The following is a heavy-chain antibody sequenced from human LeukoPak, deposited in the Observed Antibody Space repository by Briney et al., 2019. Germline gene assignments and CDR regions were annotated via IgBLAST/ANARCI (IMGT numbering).Heavy chain of an antibody. Sequence: GGSLRLSCAASGFTFSSYAMSWVRQAPGKGLEWVSVISGSGGSIYYADSVKGRFTISRDNSKNTLYLQMNSLRAEDTAVYYCARPLYYDILTGYFFYWGQGTLVTVSS. J-gene: IGHJ4*02. D-gene: IGHD3-9*01. V-gene: IGHV3-23*01. CDR2: ISGSGGSI. CDR1: GFTFSSYA. CDR3: ARPLYYDILTGYFFY.